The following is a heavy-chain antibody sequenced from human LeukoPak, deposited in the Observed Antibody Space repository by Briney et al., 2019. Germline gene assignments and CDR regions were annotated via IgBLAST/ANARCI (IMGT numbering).Heavy chain of an antibody. CDR3: ARDMSFSTSDWYGELDN. D-gene: IGHD6-19*01. Sequence: GGSLRLSCAASGFIFDNFWMSWVRQAPGKGLEWVANIKQDGSEIYYVDSLKGRFTISRDNAKKLLYLQMNSLRAEDTALYYCARDMSFSTSDWYGELDNWGQGTLVTVSS. CDR1: GFIFDNFW. V-gene: IGHV3-7*05. J-gene: IGHJ4*02. CDR2: IKQDGSEI.